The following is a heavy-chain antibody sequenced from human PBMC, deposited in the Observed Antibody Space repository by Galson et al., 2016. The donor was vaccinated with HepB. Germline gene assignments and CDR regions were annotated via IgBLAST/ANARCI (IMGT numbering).Heavy chain of an antibody. Sequence: SLRLSCAPSGFTFSTYAMHWVRQAPGKGLEWVATIDKDGTLKLYVDSVKGRFTISRDNAKNSVYLQMNSLRVEDTAVYYCAREDWGLSDSWGQGTLVTVSS. D-gene: IGHD3/OR15-3a*01. V-gene: IGHV3-7*01. CDR2: IDKDGTLK. J-gene: IGHJ4*02. CDR1: GFTFSTYA. CDR3: AREDWGLSDS.